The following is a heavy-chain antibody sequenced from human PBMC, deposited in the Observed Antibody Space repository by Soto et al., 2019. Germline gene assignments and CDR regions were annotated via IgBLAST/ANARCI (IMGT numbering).Heavy chain of an antibody. CDR1: GGTFSSYA. CDR3: ASSGYCSGGSCSYPQYYYYGMDV. V-gene: IGHV1-69*12. Sequence: QVQLVQSGAEVKKPGSSVKVSCKASGGTFSSYAISWVRQAPGQGLEWMGGIIRIFGTADYAQKFQGRFTITADESTGTAYMELSSLRSEDTAVYYCASSGYCSGGSCSYPQYYYYGMDVWGQGTTVTVSS. J-gene: IGHJ6*02. D-gene: IGHD2-15*01. CDR2: IIRIFGTA.